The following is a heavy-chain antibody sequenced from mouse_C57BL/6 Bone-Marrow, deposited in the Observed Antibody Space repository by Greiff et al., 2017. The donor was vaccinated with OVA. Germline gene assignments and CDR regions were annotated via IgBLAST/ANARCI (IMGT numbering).Heavy chain of an antibody. J-gene: IGHJ2*01. V-gene: IGHV1-39*01. CDR3: ARWHYGSYFYY. CDR2: INPNYGTT. CDR1: GYSFTDYN. Sequence: EVKLMEPGPELVKPGASVKISCKASGYSFTDYNMNWVKQSNGKSLEWIGVINPNYGTTSYNQKFKGKATLTVDQSSSTAYMQLNSLTSEDSAVYYCARWHYGSYFYYGGQGTTLTVSS. D-gene: IGHD1-1*01.